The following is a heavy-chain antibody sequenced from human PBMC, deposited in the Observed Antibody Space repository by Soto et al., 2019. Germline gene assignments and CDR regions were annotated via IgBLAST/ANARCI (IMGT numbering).Heavy chain of an antibody. J-gene: IGHJ4*02. Sequence: ASVKVSCKASGGTFSSYAISWVRQAPGQGLEWMGGIIPIFGTANYVQKFQGRVTITADESTSTAYMELSSLRSEDTAVYYCARGLYSGSYLVDYWGQGTLVTVSS. D-gene: IGHD1-26*01. CDR1: GGTFSSYA. CDR2: IIPIFGTA. CDR3: ARGLYSGSYLVDY. V-gene: IGHV1-69*13.